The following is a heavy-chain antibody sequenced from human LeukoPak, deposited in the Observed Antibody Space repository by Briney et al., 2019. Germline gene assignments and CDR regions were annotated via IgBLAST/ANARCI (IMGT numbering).Heavy chain of an antibody. CDR3: ATGRYGDDAFDI. CDR1: GGSISSYY. J-gene: IGHJ3*02. CDR2: IYYSGST. D-gene: IGHD3-9*01. V-gene: IGHV4-59*01. Sequence: SETLSLTCTVSGGSISSYYWSWIRQPPGKGLEWIGYIYYSGSTNYNPSLKSRVTISVDTSKNQFSLKLSSVTAEDTAVYYCATGRYGDDAFDIWGQGQWSPSLQ.